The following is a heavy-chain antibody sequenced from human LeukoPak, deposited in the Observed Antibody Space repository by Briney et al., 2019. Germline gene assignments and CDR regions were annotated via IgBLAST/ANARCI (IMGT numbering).Heavy chain of an antibody. D-gene: IGHD4-17*01. CDR3: ARVNPDYGDNHFDF. CDR2: INQYGNAK. Sequence: GGSLRLSCAASGFTFSSYWMSWVRQAPGKGLEWVANINQYGNAKYYVDSVKGRFTIPRDNAKNSLYLQMNSLRAEDTSVYYCARVNPDYGDNHFDFWGQGTLVTVSS. CDR1: GFTFSSYW. J-gene: IGHJ4*02. V-gene: IGHV3-7*01.